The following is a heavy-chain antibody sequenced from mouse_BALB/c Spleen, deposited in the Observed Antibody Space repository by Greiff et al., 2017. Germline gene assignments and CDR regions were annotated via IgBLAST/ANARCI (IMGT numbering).Heavy chain of an antibody. Sequence: QVQLQQSGPELVKPGASVKMSCKASGYTFTDYVISWVKQRTGQGLEWIGEIYPGSGSTYYNEKFKGKATLTADKSSNTAYMQLSSLTSEDSAVYFCARRLRSRHDYFDYWGQGTTLTVSS. CDR1: GYTFTDYV. CDR2: IYPGSGST. J-gene: IGHJ2*01. V-gene: IGHV1-77*01. CDR3: ARRLRSRHDYFDY. D-gene: IGHD2-2*01.